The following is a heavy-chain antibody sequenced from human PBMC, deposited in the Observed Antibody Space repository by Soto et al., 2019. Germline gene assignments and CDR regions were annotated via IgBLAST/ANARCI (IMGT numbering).Heavy chain of an antibody. CDR1: GGTFSSYI. V-gene: IGHV1-69*12. CDR3: ARDASGVEVLGPFYD. J-gene: IGHJ4*02. Sequence: QVQLVQSGAEVKKPGSSVKVSCKASGGTFSSYIISWVRQAPGQGLEWMGGIIPIFHTPNYAQKFQGRVTFTADESASTVYMELGGLRSEDTAVYYCARDASGVEVLGPFYDWGQGTLVIVSS. D-gene: IGHD3-16*01. CDR2: IIPIFHTP.